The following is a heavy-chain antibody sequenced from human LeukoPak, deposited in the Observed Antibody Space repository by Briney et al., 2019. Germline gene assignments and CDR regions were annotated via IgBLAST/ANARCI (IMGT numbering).Heavy chain of an antibody. CDR3: ARADAFDI. CDR2: IYTSGST. Sequence: SETLSLTCTVSGYSISSGYYWSWIRQPAGKGLEWIGRIYTSGSTNYNPSLKSRVTMSVDTSKNQFSLKLSSVTAADTAVYYCARADAFDIWGQGTMVTVSS. J-gene: IGHJ3*02. CDR1: GYSISSGYY. V-gene: IGHV4-4*07.